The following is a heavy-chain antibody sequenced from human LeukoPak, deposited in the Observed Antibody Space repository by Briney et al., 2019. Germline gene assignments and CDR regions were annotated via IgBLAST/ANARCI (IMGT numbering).Heavy chain of an antibody. V-gene: IGHV4-31*03. CDR1: GGSISSGGYY. CDR2: IYYSGST. CDR3: ARYPRLTMVRGVIP. Sequence: TSETLSLTCTVSGGSISSGGYYWSWIRQHPGKGLEWIGYIYYSGSTYYNPSLKSRVTISVDTSKNQFSLKLSSVTAADTAVYYCARYPRLTMVRGVIPWGQGTLVTVSS. D-gene: IGHD3-10*01. J-gene: IGHJ4*02.